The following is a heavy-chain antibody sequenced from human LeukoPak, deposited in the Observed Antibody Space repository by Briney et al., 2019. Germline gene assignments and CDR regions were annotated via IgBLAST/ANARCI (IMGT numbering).Heavy chain of an antibody. J-gene: IGHJ4*02. CDR2: IRHDGTND. D-gene: IGHD4-11*01. V-gene: IGHV3-30*02. CDR3: VKDPPSPDPYTNYLFDY. CDR1: GLRFSTYG. Sequence: PGGSLRLSCAASGLRFSTYGMHWVRQAPGKGLEWVAYIRHDGTNDHHADSVKGRFTIYRDNPKNTLYLQMYSLRAEDTAIYFCVKDPPSPDPYTNYLFDYWGQGTLVTVSS.